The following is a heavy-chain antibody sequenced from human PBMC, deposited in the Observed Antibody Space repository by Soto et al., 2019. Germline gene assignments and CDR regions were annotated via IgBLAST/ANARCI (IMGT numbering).Heavy chain of an antibody. CDR1: GFTFNYYP. V-gene: IGHV3-30-3*01. D-gene: IGHD6-19*01. Sequence: QLVESGGGVVQPGESLRLSCAASGFTFNYYPMHWVRQTPGKGLEWVAVISFDGSNKYYADSVKGRFTISRDNSKNMLYLQMKSLRAEDAAVYYCARLPGALVAVLYIYPLDGREAMSDVDVWGQGTTVSVSS. J-gene: IGHJ6*02. CDR3: ARLPGALVAVLYIYPLDGREAMSDVDV. CDR2: ISFDGSNK.